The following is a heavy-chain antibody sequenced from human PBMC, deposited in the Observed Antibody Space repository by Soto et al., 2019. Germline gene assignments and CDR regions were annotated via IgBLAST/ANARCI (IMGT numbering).Heavy chain of an antibody. V-gene: IGHV4-39*02. D-gene: IGHD2-2*01. J-gene: IGHJ4*02. CDR3: ARGPIVVVPDYSLDY. CDR2: FYYSGST. CDR1: GWPLSRGPFF. Sequence: LETPSPPRTVSGWPLSRGPFFLGWVRPPPGKGLEWIGTFYYSGSTNYNPSLESRVTISVDTSRNQFSLKLSSVTAADTAVYYCARGPIVVVPDYSLDYWGQGTLVTVSS.